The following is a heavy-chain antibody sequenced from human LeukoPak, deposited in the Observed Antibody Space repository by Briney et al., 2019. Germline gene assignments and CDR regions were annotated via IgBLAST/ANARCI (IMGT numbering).Heavy chain of an antibody. D-gene: IGHD3-22*01. CDR1: GFTFSSYS. J-gene: IGHJ4*02. CDR2: ISSSSSYI. Sequence: GGSLRLSCAASGFTFSSYSMNWVRQAPGKGLEWVSSISSSSSYIYYAGSVKGRFTISRDNAKNSLYLQMNSLRAEDTAVYYCARESSGYYYFDYWGQGTLVTVSS. CDR3: ARESSGYYYFDY. V-gene: IGHV3-21*01.